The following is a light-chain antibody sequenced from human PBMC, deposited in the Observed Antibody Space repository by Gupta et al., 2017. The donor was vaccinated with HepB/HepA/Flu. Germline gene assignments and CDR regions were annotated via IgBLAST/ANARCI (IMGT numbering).Light chain of an antibody. CDR2: EDS. V-gene: IGLV3-21*03. CDR3: QVWDSSSDLYV. CDR1: NIGSKR. J-gene: IGLJ1*01. Sequence: YVLTQPHSVSPAQGKTARITCGGNNIGSKRVHWYQQKPGQAPVLVVYEDSDRPSGIPERFSGSNSGNTATLTISRAEARDEADYYCQVWDSSSDLYVFGGGTKVTVL.